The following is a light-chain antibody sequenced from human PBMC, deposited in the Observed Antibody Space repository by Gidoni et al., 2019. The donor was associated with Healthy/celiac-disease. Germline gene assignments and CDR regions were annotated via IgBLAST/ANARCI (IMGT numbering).Light chain of an antibody. CDR2: GAS. V-gene: IGKV3-20*01. Sequence: EIVLTQSPGTLSLSPGERATLSCRASQSVSSSYLAWYQQKPGQAPRLLIYGASSRATGIPDRCSGSGSGTDFTLTISRLEPEDFAVYYCQQYGSWMYTFGQGTKLEIK. J-gene: IGKJ2*01. CDR3: QQYGSWMYT. CDR1: QSVSSSY.